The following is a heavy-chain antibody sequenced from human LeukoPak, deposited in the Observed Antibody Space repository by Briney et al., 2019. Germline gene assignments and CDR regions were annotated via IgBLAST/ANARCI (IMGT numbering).Heavy chain of an antibody. V-gene: IGHV1-46*01. CDR3: ARGVSCTNGVCYTSYYYYYGMDV. CDR1: GYTFTSYY. CDR2: INPSSGST. J-gene: IGHJ6*02. Sequence: ASVKVSCKGSGYTFTSYYMHWVRHAPGQGLEWMGIINPSSGSTSYAQKFQGRVTMTRDTSTSTVYMELSSLRSEDTAVYYCARGVSCTNGVCYTSYYYYYGMDVWGQGTTVTVSS. D-gene: IGHD2-8*01.